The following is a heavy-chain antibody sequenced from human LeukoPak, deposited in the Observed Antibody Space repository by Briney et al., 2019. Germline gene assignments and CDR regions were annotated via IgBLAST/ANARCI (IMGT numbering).Heavy chain of an antibody. CDR1: GGSFSGYY. Sequence: KPSETLSLTCAVYGGSFSGYYWSWIRQPPGKGLEWIGEINHSGSTNYNPSLKSRVTISVDTSKNQFSLKLSSVTAADTAVYYCATWEGYSYGHGRYDHWGQGTLVTVSS. V-gene: IGHV4-34*01. J-gene: IGHJ4*02. CDR2: INHSGST. D-gene: IGHD5-18*01. CDR3: ATWEGYSYGHGRYDH.